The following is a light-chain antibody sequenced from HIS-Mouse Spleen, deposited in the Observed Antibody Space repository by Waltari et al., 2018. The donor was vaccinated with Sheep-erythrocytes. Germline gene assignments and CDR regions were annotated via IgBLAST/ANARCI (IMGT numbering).Light chain of an antibody. CDR1: ALPKQY. Sequence: SYELTQPPSVSVSPGQTARITCSGDALPKQYAYWYQQKPGQAPVVVIYKDSERPSGIAARFSGSSSGTTVTLTISGVQAEDEADYYCQSADSSGTYVFGTGTKVTVL. CDR2: KDS. CDR3: QSADSSGTYV. J-gene: IGLJ1*01. V-gene: IGLV3-25*03.